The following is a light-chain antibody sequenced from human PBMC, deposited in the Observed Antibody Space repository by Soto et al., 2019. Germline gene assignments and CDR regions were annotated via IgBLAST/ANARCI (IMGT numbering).Light chain of an antibody. CDR2: DAS. Sequence: EIVLTQSPPTLSLSPGERATLSCRASQSVSSYLAWYQQKPGQAPRLLIYDASKRATGIPARFSGSGSGTDFTLTISILEPEDFAVYYCQKRSNWPPTWTFGQGTRVEIK. V-gene: IGKV3-11*01. CDR3: QKRSNWPPTWT. CDR1: QSVSSY. J-gene: IGKJ1*01.